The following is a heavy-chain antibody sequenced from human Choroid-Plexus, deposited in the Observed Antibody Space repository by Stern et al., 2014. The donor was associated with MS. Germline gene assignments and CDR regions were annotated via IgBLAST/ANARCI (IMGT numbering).Heavy chain of an antibody. J-gene: IGHJ4*02. Sequence: EVQLVESGGGLVKPGGSLRLSCDASGFTFSHYSINWVRQAPGKGLEWISSISTNFTHTYYADSVEGRFTISRDSAKNSVHLHMASLRAEDTAVYYCARARVGDYARSPHLDSWGRGTLVSVSS. D-gene: IGHD4-17*01. CDR3: ARARVGDYARSPHLDS. V-gene: IGHV3-21*01. CDR1: GFTFSHYS. CDR2: ISTNFTHT.